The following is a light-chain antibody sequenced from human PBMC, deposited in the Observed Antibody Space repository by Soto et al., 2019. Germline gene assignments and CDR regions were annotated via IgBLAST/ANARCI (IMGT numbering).Light chain of an antibody. V-gene: IGKV3-15*01. Sequence: IVLTQSPATLSVSPGERATLSCRASQSVSSYLAWYQQKPGQAPRLLMFRTSSRATGFPARFSGSGSGTEFNLTISSLQSEDFGVYYCQQYNNWPRATFGGGTKVDIK. CDR1: QSVSSY. CDR2: RTS. J-gene: IGKJ4*01. CDR3: QQYNNWPRAT.